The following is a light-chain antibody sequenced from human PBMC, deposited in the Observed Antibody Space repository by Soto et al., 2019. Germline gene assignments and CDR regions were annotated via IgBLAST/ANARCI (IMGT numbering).Light chain of an antibody. Sequence: DIQMTQSPSTLSASVGDRVTITCRASQSISTWLAWSQQKPCKAPKLLIYQASNLESGVPSRFSVSGPGTDFSLTISSLQPDAFPSYYGQVYNRNSPWTFGQGTRVEIK. CDR3: QVYNRNSPWT. V-gene: IGKV1-5*03. CDR2: QAS. J-gene: IGKJ1*01. CDR1: QSISTW.